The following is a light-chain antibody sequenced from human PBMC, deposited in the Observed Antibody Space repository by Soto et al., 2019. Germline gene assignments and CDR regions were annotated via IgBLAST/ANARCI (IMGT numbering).Light chain of an antibody. CDR1: QAINNY. J-gene: IGKJ4*01. Sequence: DIQLTQSPSSLSASVGDRVTITCQASQAINNYLNWYQQKPGKAPKLLIFDASSVETGVPSRFSGSGSGTHFTFTIRSLEPEDIATYHCQQYEDLPLTFGGGTRVELK. V-gene: IGKV1-33*01. CDR2: DAS. CDR3: QQYEDLPLT.